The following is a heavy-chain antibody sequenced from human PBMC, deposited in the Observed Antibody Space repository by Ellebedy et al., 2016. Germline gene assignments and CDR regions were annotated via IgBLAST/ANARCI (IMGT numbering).Heavy chain of an antibody. V-gene: IGHV3-53*01. Sequence: GGSLRLXCAASGFTVGRNYMSWVRQAPGKGLEWVSLIDTDDNTYYADSVKGRFSISRDNSKNRLYLQMDSLRAEDTAVYFCAKDREYIYSSNDIGVRYYGLDVWGPGTTVTVSS. CDR2: IDTDDNT. CDR3: AKDREYIYSSNDIGVRYYGLDV. CDR1: GFTVGRNY. J-gene: IGHJ6*02. D-gene: IGHD2-2*01.